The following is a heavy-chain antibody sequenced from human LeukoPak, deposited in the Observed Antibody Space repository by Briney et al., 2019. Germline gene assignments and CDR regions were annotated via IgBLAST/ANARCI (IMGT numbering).Heavy chain of an antibody. V-gene: IGHV3-11*01. Sequence: PGGSLRLSCAASGFTFSDYYMSWIRQAPGKGLEWVSYINSSGSTIYYADSVKGRFTISRDNAKNSLYLQMNSLRAEDTAVYYCARDKGMATIGDAFDIWGQGTMVTVSS. CDR2: INSSGSTI. CDR1: GFTFSDYY. CDR3: ARDKGMATIGDAFDI. D-gene: IGHD5-24*01. J-gene: IGHJ3*02.